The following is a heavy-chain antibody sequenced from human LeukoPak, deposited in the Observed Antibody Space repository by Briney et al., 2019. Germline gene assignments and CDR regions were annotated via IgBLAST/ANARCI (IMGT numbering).Heavy chain of an antibody. V-gene: IGHV3-33*01. J-gene: IGHJ4*02. CDR1: GFTFSRYG. D-gene: IGHD6-19*01. CDR3: ARDGSGLNLDC. Sequence: GGSLRLSCATSGFTFSRYGMHWGRQAPGRGLEWVAVIWYDGSNKYYADSVKGRFTISRDNSKNTLYLQMNSLRVEDTAVYYCARDGSGLNLDCWGQGTLVTVSS. CDR2: IWYDGSNK.